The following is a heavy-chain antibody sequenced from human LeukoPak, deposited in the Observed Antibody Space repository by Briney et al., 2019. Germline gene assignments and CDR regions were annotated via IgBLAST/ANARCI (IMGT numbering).Heavy chain of an antibody. CDR2: ISWDGGST. Sequence: GGSLRLSCAASGFTFDDYAMHWVRQAPGKGLEWVSLISWDGGSTYYADSVKGRFTISRDNAKNSLYLQMNSLRAEDTAVYYCARNDYDFWSGYTGGVDYWGQGTLVTVSS. CDR3: ARNDYDFWSGYTGGVDY. D-gene: IGHD3-3*01. J-gene: IGHJ4*02. V-gene: IGHV3-43D*03. CDR1: GFTFDDYA.